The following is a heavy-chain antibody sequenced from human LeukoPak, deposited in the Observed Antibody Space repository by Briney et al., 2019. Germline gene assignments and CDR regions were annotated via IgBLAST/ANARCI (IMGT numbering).Heavy chain of an antibody. V-gene: IGHV1-2*02. CDR1: GYTFTGYY. D-gene: IGHD3-9*01. Sequence: ASVKVSCKASGYTFTGYYMHWVRQAPGQGLEWMGWINPNSGATNYAQKFQGRVTMTRDTSISTAYMELRSLRFDDTAIYYCAKDWHILTGRNCFDPWGQGTLVTVSS. CDR3: AKDWHILTGRNCFDP. J-gene: IGHJ5*02. CDR2: INPNSGAT.